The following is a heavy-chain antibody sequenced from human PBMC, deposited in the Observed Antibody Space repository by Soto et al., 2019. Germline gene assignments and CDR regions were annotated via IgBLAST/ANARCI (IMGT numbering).Heavy chain of an antibody. D-gene: IGHD6-13*01. CDR3: AKDSTQQQLAAEYFQH. V-gene: IGHV3-23*01. CDR2: ISGSGGST. CDR1: GFTFSSYA. Sequence: GGSLRLSCAASGFTFSSYAMSWVRQAPGKGLEWVSAISGSGGSTYYADSVKGRFTISRDNSKNTLYLQMNSLRAEDTAVYYCAKDSTQQQLAAEYFQHWGQGTLVTVSS. J-gene: IGHJ1*01.